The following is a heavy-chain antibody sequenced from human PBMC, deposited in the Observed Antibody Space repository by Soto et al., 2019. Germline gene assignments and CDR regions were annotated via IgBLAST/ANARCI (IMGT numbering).Heavy chain of an antibody. V-gene: IGHV4-59*12. D-gene: IGHD6-6*01. J-gene: IGHJ6*03. CDR1: GGSISSYY. CDR2: IYYSGST. CDR3: ARERYSSSPVDYYYMDV. Sequence: SETLSLTCTVSGGSISSYYWSWIRQPPGKGLEWIGYIYYSGSTNYNPSLKSQVTISVDTSKNQFSLKLSSVTAADTAVYYCARERYSSSPVDYYYMDVWGKGTTVTVSS.